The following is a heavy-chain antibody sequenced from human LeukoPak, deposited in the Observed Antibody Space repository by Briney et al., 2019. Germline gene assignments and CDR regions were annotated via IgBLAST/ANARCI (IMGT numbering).Heavy chain of an antibody. J-gene: IGHJ3*02. Sequence: ASVKVSCKASGYTFTSYYMHWVRKAPGQGLEWMGIINPSGGSTSYAQKFQGRVTMTRDTSTSTVYMELSSLRSEDTAVYYCARDRSGDYVHGDAFDIWGQGTMVTVSS. V-gene: IGHV1-46*01. CDR1: GYTFTSYY. CDR3: ARDRSGDYVHGDAFDI. CDR2: INPSGGST. D-gene: IGHD4-17*01.